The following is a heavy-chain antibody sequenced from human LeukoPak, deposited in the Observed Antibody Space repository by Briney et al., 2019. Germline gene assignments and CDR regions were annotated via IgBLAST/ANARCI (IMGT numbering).Heavy chain of an antibody. J-gene: IGHJ4*02. CDR2: INHNGSAV. Sequence: PGGSLRLSCAGSRFPFSGYWMTGVRQSPGRGLFWLGNINHNGSAVYYVHSIKGRFTISRDNAKASLFLQMNNLGVEDTAVYYCARVGHGDGVIDFWGQGALVTVSS. D-gene: IGHD4-17*01. CDR3: ARVGHGDGVIDF. CDR1: RFPFSGYW. V-gene: IGHV3-7*01.